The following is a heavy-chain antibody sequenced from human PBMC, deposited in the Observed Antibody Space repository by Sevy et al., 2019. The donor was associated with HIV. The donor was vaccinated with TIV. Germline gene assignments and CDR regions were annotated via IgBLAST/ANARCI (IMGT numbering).Heavy chain of an antibody. CDR1: GFTFSSYS. CDR2: ISSSSSAI. CDR3: ASEQWQLNADDAFDI. J-gene: IGHJ3*02. V-gene: IGHV3-48*02. D-gene: IGHD6-19*01. Sequence: GGSLRLSCAASGFTFSSYSMNWVRQAPGRGLEWISYISSSSSAIYYADSVKGRFTISRDNAKNSLYLQMNSLRDEDTAVYYCASEQWQLNADDAFDIWGQRTMVTVSS.